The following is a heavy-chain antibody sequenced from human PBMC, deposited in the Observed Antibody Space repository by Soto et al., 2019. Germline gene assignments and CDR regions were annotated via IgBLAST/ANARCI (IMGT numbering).Heavy chain of an antibody. CDR3: ARYRREAVAGYTLDN. CDR2: VYNSGST. V-gene: IGHV4-59*01. D-gene: IGHD6-13*01. Sequence: SETLSLTCTVSGGSISSNYWTWIRQPPGKGLEWLGYVYNSGSTNYNPPLKSRVTISEDTSKSQFSLKVNSMTAADTAVYYCARYRREAVAGYTLDNWGQGILVTVS. J-gene: IGHJ4*02. CDR1: GGSISSNY.